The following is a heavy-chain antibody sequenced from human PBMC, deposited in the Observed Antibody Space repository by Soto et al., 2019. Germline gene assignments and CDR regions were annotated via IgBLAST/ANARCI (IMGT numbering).Heavy chain of an antibody. CDR1: GFTFSSYS. D-gene: IGHD3-3*01. CDR3: ASQTDDFWSGYYSVDAFDI. Sequence: PGGSLRLSCAASGFTFSSYSMNWVRQAPGKGLEWVSSISSSSSYIYYADSVKGRFTISRDNAKNSLYLQMNSLRAEDTAVYYCASQTDDFWSGYYSVDAFDIWGQGTMVTVSS. CDR2: ISSSSSYI. J-gene: IGHJ3*02. V-gene: IGHV3-21*01.